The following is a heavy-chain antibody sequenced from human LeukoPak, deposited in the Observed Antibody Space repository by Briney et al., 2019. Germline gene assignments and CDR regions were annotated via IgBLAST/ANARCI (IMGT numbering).Heavy chain of an antibody. V-gene: IGHV3-74*01. CDR3: ARVAYGSSWYVDY. CDR2: INSDGRST. CDR1: GFTFSSYW. D-gene: IGHD6-13*01. J-gene: IGHJ4*02. Sequence: GGSLRLSCAASGFTFSSYWMHWVRQVPGKGLVWVSRINSDGRSTSYADSVKGRFTISRDNAKNTLYLQMNSLTPEDTALYYCARVAYGSSWYVDYWGQGNLVTVSS.